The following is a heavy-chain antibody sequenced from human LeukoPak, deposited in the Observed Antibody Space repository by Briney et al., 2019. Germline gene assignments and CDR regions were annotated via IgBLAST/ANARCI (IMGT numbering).Heavy chain of an antibody. CDR3: TRETSSRYFDY. CDR2: MNPNSGRT. V-gene: IGHV1-8*01. J-gene: IGHJ4*02. CDR1: GYTLTSYD. Sequence: ASVKVSCKASGYTLTSYDINWVRQATGQGLEWMGWMNPNSGRTGYAQNFQGRITITRNTSISTAYMELSSLRSEDTAVYYCTRETSSRYFDYWGQGTLVTVSS.